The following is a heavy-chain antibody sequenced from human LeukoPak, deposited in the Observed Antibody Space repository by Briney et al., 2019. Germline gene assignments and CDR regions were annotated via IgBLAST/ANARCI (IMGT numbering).Heavy chain of an antibody. J-gene: IGHJ3*02. CDR2: IYYSGST. CDR3: ARDAHIVVVTAPRAAFDI. V-gene: IGHV4-30-4*01. CDR1: GGSISSGDYY. Sequence: SETLSLTCTVSGGSISSGDYYWSWIRQPPGKGLEWIGYIYYSGSTYYNPSLKSRVTISVDTSKNQFSLKLSSVTAADTAVYYCARDAHIVVVTAPRAAFDIWGQGTMVTVSS. D-gene: IGHD2-21*02.